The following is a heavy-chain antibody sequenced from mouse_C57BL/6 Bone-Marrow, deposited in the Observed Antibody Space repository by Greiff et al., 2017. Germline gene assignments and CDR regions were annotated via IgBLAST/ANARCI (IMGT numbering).Heavy chain of an antibody. CDR1: GYSITSGYY. CDR3: ARGGYGNHAMDY. J-gene: IGHJ4*01. Sequence: EVQRVESGPGLVKPSQSLSLTCSVTGYSITSGYYWNWIRQFPGNKLEWMGYISYDGSNNYNPSLKNRISITRDTSKNQFFLKLNSVTTEDTAAXYCARGGYGNHAMDYWGQGTSVTVSS. V-gene: IGHV3-6*01. CDR2: ISYDGSN. D-gene: IGHD2-1*01.